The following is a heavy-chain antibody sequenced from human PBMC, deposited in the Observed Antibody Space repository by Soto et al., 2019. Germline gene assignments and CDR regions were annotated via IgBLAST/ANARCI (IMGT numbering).Heavy chain of an antibody. J-gene: IGHJ4*02. V-gene: IGHV3-74*01. D-gene: IGHD3-3*01. CDR2: ISSDGSYT. Sequence: GGSLRLSCAASGFPFSNYWMHWVRQAPGKGPVWVSRISSDGSYTSDADFVKGRFTISRDNAKNTLYLQVNSLRAEDTAVYYCARDFAGDFDYWGQGTLVTVSS. CDR1: GFPFSNYW. CDR3: ARDFAGDFDY.